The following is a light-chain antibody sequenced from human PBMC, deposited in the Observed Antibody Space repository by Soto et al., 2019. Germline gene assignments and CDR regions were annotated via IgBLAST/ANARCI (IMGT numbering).Light chain of an antibody. J-gene: IGLJ1*01. V-gene: IGLV2-14*03. CDR1: SSDVGAYNY. CDR3: SSYTTSSSYV. CDR2: DVS. Sequence: SALTEPASVSGSPGQSITISCTGTSSDVGAYNYVSWYQQHPGKAPQLMIYDVSIRPSGISYRFSGSKSGNTASLTISGLQAEDEADYYCSSYTTSSSYVFGTGTKVTVL.